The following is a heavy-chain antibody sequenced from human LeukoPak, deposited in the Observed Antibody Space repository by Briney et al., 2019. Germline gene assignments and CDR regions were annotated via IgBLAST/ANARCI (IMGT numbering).Heavy chain of an antibody. CDR2: ISSSGGRI. V-gene: IGHV3-48*03. CDR1: GFTLSTYE. Sequence: GGSLRLSCEVSGFTLSTYEMNWVRQAPGKGLEWVSYISSSGGRIHYADSVRGRFIISRDNAKNSLYLQMNSLRAEDTAAYYCARRPYYYDSLDQWGQGTLVTVSS. CDR3: ARRPYYYDSLDQ. D-gene: IGHD3-22*01. J-gene: IGHJ4*02.